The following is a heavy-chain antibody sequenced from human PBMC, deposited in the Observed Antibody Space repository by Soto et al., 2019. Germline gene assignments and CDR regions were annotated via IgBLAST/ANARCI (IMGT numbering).Heavy chain of an antibody. CDR3: ARARIDY. CDR2: INPEGSEK. V-gene: IGHV3-7*03. Sequence: EVQMVESGGGLVQPGGSLRLSYAVSGFIFSDYWMTWVRQAPGKGLEWVANINPEGSEKYYVDSVKGRFTISRDNAKNSLSLQMISLRAEDTALYYCARARIDYWGRGTLITVSS. J-gene: IGHJ4*02. CDR1: GFIFSDYW.